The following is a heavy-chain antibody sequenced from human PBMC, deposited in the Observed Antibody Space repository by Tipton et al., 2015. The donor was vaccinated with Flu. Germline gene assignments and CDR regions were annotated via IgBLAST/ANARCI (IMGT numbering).Heavy chain of an antibody. D-gene: IGHD3-3*01. V-gene: IGHV5-51*01. CDR2: MYAGGSDT. CDR3: ARKTNYYTSGLDP. CDR1: GYSFTSYW. J-gene: IGHJ5*02. Sequence: QLVQSGAEVKKPGESLKISCKGSGYSFTSYWIAWVRQMPGKGLEWMGFMYAGGSDTRYSPSFQGQVTMSADKSIRTAYLQWSSLKASDTAMYYCARKTNYYTSGLDPWGQGTLVTVSS.